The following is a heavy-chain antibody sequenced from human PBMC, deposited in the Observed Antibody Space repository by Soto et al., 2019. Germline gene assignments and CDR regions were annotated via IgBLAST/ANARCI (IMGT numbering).Heavy chain of an antibody. D-gene: IGHD3-10*01. V-gene: IGHV3-74*01. CDR3: ATDFYGSRDY. Sequence: PGGSLRLSCAASGFTFSSYSMNWVRQAPGKGLVWVSRINYDGSSTSYADSVKGRFTISRDNAKNTLYLQMSSLRAEDTAVYYCATDFYGSRDYWGQGTLVTVSS. CDR1: GFTFSSYS. CDR2: INYDGSST. J-gene: IGHJ4*02.